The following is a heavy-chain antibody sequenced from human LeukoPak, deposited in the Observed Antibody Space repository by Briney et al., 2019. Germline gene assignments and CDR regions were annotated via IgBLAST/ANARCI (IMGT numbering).Heavy chain of an antibody. D-gene: IGHD5-12*01. V-gene: IGHV1-69*13. CDR2: IIPIFGTG. Sequence: ASVKVSCKASGYTFTSYGISWVRQAPGQGLEWMGGIIPIFGTGNYAQKFQGRVTITADESTSTAYMELSSLRSEDTAVYYCARAYSGYDYYYYYGMDVWGQGTTVTVSS. CDR1: GYTFTSYG. J-gene: IGHJ6*02. CDR3: ARAYSGYDYYYYYGMDV.